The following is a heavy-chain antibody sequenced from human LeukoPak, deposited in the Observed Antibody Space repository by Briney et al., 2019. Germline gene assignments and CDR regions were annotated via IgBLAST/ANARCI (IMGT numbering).Heavy chain of an antibody. D-gene: IGHD7-27*01. CDR1: RFTFTSYW. CDR3: ASDLSQTGAFNI. Sequence: GGSLRLSCAGSRFTFTSYWMNWVRQAPGKGLEWVANIKQDGTQTYYVDSVKGRFTISRGNARSSLYLQMNSLRVEDTAVYYCASDLSQTGAFNIWGQGTMVTVSS. CDR2: IKQDGTQT. J-gene: IGHJ3*02. V-gene: IGHV3-7*01.